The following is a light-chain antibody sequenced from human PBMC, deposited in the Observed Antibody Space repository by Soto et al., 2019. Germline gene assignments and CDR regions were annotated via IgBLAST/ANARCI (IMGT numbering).Light chain of an antibody. CDR1: SSNIGAHYD. Sequence: QSVLTQPPSVSGAPGQGVTISCTGSSSNIGAHYDVHWYQLLPGTAPKLLIYGNSNRPSGVPDRFSGSKSGTSASLAITGLQAEDEADYYCQSYDSSLSGSVFGGGTQLTVL. CDR2: GNS. J-gene: IGLJ3*02. V-gene: IGLV1-40*01. CDR3: QSYDSSLSGSV.